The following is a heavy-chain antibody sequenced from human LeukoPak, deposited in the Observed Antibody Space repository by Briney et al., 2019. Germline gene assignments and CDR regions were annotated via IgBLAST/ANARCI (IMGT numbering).Heavy chain of an antibody. CDR2: INHSGST. CDR3: ARRRNNFDY. V-gene: IGHV4-34*01. J-gene: IGHJ4*02. CDR1: GGSFSGYY. Sequence: SETLSLTCAVYGGSFSGYYWSWIRQPPGKGLEWIGEINHSGSTNYNPSLKSRVTISVDTSKTQFSLKLSSVTAADTAVYYCARRRNNFDYWGQGTLVTVSS.